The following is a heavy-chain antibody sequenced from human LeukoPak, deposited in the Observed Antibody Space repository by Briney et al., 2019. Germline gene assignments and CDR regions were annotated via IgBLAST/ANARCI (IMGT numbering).Heavy chain of an antibody. Sequence: GGSLRLSCAASGFTFSSYSMNWVRQAPGKGLEWVSSISSSSYIYYAGSVKGRFTISRDNAKNSLYPQMNSLRAEDTVVYYCARDGLDDYDILNLSGSGQDYWGQGTLVTVSS. D-gene: IGHD3-9*01. CDR1: GFTFSSYS. V-gene: IGHV3-21*01. J-gene: IGHJ4*02. CDR2: ISSSSYI. CDR3: ARDGLDDYDILNLSGSGQDY.